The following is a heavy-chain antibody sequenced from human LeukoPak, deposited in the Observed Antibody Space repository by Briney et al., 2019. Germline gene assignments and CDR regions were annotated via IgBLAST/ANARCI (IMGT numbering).Heavy chain of an antibody. J-gene: IGHJ4*02. CDR1: GYTFTGYY. D-gene: IGHD3-22*01. V-gene: IGHV1-2*06. Sequence: ASVKVSCKASGYTFTGYYMHWVRQAPGQGPEWMGRINPNSGGTNYAQKFQGRVTTTRDTSISTAYMELSRLRSDDTAVYYCARDNDSSGYYNPIDYWGQGTLVTVSS. CDR3: ARDNDSSGYYNPIDY. CDR2: INPNSGGT.